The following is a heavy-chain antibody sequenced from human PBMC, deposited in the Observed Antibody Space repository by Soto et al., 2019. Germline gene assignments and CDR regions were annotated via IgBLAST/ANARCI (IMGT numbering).Heavy chain of an antibody. J-gene: IGHJ5*02. V-gene: IGHV3-30*18. CDR3: AKDNGSSPGGNWFDP. Sequence: QVPLVESGGGVVQPGRSLRLSCAASGFTFSSYGMHWVRQAPGKGLEWVAVISYDGSNKYYADSVKGRFTISRDNSKNTLYLQMNSLRAEDTAVYYCAKDNGSSPGGNWFDPWGQGTLVTVSS. CDR2: ISYDGSNK. D-gene: IGHD6-6*01. CDR1: GFTFSSYG.